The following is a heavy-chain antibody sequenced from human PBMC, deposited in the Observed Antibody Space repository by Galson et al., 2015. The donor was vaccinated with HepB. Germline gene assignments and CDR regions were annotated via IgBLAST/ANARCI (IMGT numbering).Heavy chain of an antibody. CDR2: IDKTGGTR. CDR3: AKGFGVQSPSTTNKNWYFDL. Sequence: SLRLCCAACGFTFSNYAMSWVRQAPGKGLEWVSAIDKTGGTRYYADSVKGRFTISRDNSKNTLYLQMNSLRTEDTAVFYCAKGFGVQSPSTTNKNWYFDLWGRGALVTVSS. CDR1: GFTFSNYA. V-gene: IGHV3-23*01. J-gene: IGHJ2*01. D-gene: IGHD3-3*01.